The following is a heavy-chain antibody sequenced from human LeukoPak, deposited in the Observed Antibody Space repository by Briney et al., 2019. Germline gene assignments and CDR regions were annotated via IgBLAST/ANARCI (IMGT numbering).Heavy chain of an antibody. V-gene: IGHV3-49*04. CDR3: AKHPESSGYYLVFFDY. CDR2: IRSKAYGGTT. Sequence: GGSLRLSCTASGFTFGDYVMSWVRQAPGKGLEWVGFIRSKAYGGTTKNAASVKGRFTISRDDSRSIAYLQMNSLRAEDTAVYYCAKHPESSGYYLVFFDYWGQGTLVTVSS. CDR1: GFTFGDYV. D-gene: IGHD3-22*01. J-gene: IGHJ4*02.